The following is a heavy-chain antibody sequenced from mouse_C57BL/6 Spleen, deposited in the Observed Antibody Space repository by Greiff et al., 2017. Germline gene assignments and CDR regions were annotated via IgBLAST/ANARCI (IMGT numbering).Heavy chain of an antibody. CDR2: ISSGGDYI. Sequence: EVMLVESGEGLVKPGGSLKLSCAASGFTFSSYAMSWVRQTPERRLEWVAYISSGGDYIYYADTVKGRFTISRDNARNTLYLQMSSLKSEDTAMXYCTREGDYGYDNYWGKGTTLTVSS. CDR1: GFTFSSYA. D-gene: IGHD2-2*01. J-gene: IGHJ2*01. V-gene: IGHV5-9-1*02. CDR3: TREGDYGYDNY.